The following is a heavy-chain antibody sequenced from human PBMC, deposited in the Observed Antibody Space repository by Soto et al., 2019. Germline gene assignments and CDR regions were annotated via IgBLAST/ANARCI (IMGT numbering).Heavy chain of an antibody. CDR3: ARGLYGAYGQDF. CDR1: GFTFSSYW. J-gene: IGHJ4*02. D-gene: IGHD4-17*01. CDR2: IKGDEITT. V-gene: IGHV3-74*01. Sequence: EVQLVESGENLVQPGGSLRLSCAASGFTFSSYWIHWVRQAPGKGLVWVSRIKGDEITTNYADSVKGRFTISRDNAKNTVFLQMLSLRAEDTALYYCARGLYGAYGQDFWGQGMLVTVSS.